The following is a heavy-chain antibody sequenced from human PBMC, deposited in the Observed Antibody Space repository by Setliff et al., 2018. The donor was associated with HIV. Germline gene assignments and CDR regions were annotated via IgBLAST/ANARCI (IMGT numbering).Heavy chain of an antibody. Sequence: KTSETLSLTCSISGGSISSSAYYWTWIRQHPGKGLEWIGQIHYSGATYYDPSLKSQFVISRDTFKNEFSLKVNSVTAADTAVYYCARETYYYYIYVWGRGTTVTVSS. V-gene: IGHV4-31*01. CDR2: IHYSGAT. CDR1: GGSISSSAYY. J-gene: IGHJ6*03. CDR3: ARETYYYYIYV.